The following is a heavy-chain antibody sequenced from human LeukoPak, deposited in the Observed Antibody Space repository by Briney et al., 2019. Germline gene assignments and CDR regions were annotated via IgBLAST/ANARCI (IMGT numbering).Heavy chain of an antibody. CDR2: ISGSGSAT. CDR1: GFTFRNYA. V-gene: IGHV3-23*01. CDR3: AKDLTYEYDSTGYYFDY. J-gene: IGHJ4*01. Sequence: GGSLRLSCVASGFTFRNYAMSWVRQAPGKGLELVSGISGSGSATYFADSVKGRFSISRDNSKNTLYLQLIRLRAEDTAIYYCAKDLTYEYDSTGYYFDYWGQEPWSPSPQ. D-gene: IGHD3-22*01.